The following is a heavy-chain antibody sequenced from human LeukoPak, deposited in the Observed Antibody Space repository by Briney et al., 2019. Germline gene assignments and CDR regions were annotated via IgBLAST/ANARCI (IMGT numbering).Heavy chain of an antibody. J-gene: IGHJ4*02. D-gene: IGHD6-19*01. CDR2: ISSGSRYI. CDR1: GFTFSSYT. Sequence: GGSLRLSCAASGFTFSSYTMNWVRQAPGKGLQWVSSISSGSRYIFYADSLKGRFTISRDNAKNSLYLQMTSLRAEDTAVYYCARDHGTVAGRWVTDSDYWGQGTLVTVS. V-gene: IGHV3-21*01. CDR3: ARDHGTVAGRWVTDSDY.